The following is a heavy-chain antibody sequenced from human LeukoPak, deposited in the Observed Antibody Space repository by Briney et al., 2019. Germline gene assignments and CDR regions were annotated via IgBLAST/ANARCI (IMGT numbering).Heavy chain of an antibody. CDR1: GYSISRGYY. Sequence: PSETLSLTSAVSGYSISRGYYWGWFRQPPGKGLEWIGCIFHSGNTYSNPSLKSRVSISVDTSKNHFSLKLTSVTAADSAVYYCARQGGSSSPYYYYYMDVWGKGTTATVSS. J-gene: IGHJ6*03. V-gene: IGHV4-38-2*01. CDR3: ARQGGSSSPYYYYYMDV. CDR2: IFHSGNT. D-gene: IGHD6-13*01.